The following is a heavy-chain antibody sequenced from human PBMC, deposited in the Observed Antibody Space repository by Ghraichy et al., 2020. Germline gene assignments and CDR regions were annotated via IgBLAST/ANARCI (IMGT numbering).Heavy chain of an antibody. CDR1: GFTFSSYA. CDR2: ISGSGGST. Sequence: GGSLRLSCAASGFTFSSYAMSWVRQAPGKGLEWVSAISGSGGSTYYADSVKGRFTISRDNSKNTLYLQMNSLRAEDTAVYYCAKAAGGVIVMGGDFDYWGQGTLVTVSS. J-gene: IGHJ4*02. D-gene: IGHD3-16*02. CDR3: AKAAGGVIVMGGDFDY. V-gene: IGHV3-23*01.